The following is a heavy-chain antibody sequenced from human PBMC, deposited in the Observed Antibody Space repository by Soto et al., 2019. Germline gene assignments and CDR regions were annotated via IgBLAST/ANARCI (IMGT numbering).Heavy chain of an antibody. J-gene: IGHJ4*02. D-gene: IGHD1-26*01. CDR1: GGTFSRYG. CDR3: ARTYYQWEALHYFDF. CDR2: IIPSFGTT. V-gene: IGHV1-69*01. Sequence: QVQLVQSGAEVKKPGSSVKVSCTASGGTFSRYGFTWVRQAPGQGFQWMGGIIPSFGTTHYEQNFQGRLSITADESTSTVYMELSSLRSDDTAIYFCARTYYQWEALHYFDFWGQGTLVTVSS.